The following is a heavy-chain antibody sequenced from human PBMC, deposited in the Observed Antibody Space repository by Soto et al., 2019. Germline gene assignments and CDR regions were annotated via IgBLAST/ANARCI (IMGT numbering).Heavy chain of an antibody. D-gene: IGHD2-2*01. CDR3: ARGYCSSTSCPNYYYYYYMDV. Sequence: QVQLQQWGAGLLKPSETLSLTCAVYGGSFSGYYWSWIRQPPGKGLEWIGEINHSGSTNYNPSLKSRLTISVDTSKNQFSLKLSSVTAADTAVYYCARGYCSSTSCPNYYYYYYMDVWGKGTTVTVSS. V-gene: IGHV4-34*01. J-gene: IGHJ6*03. CDR2: INHSGST. CDR1: GGSFSGYY.